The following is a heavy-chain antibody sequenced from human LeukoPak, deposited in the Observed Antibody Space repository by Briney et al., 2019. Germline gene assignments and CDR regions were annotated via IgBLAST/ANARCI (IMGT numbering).Heavy chain of an antibody. Sequence: GESLKISCLGSGYSFTNYWIGWVRQMPGKGLEWMGIIYPGDSDTRYSPSFQGQVTISADKSISTAYLQWSSLKASDTAMYYCARAALPGIAAAGRDAFDIWGQGTMVTVSS. CDR1: GYSFTNYW. J-gene: IGHJ3*02. CDR3: ARAALPGIAAAGRDAFDI. V-gene: IGHV5-51*01. D-gene: IGHD6-13*01. CDR2: IYPGDSDT.